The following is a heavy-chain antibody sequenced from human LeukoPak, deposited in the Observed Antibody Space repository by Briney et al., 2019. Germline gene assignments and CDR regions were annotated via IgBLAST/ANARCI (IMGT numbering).Heavy chain of an antibody. CDR3: AKEKRPDSPSVTTGYFDY. Sequence: GGSLRLSCAASGFTFSSYAMSWVRQAPGKGLEWVSAISGSGGSTYYADSVKGRFTISRGNSKNTLYLQMNSLRAEDTAVYYCAKEKRPDSPSVTTGYFDYWGQGTLVTVSS. D-gene: IGHD4-17*01. J-gene: IGHJ4*02. V-gene: IGHV3-23*01. CDR1: GFTFSSYA. CDR2: ISGSGGST.